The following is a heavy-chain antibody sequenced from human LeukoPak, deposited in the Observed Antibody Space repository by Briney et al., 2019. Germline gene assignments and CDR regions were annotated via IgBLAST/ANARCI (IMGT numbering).Heavy chain of an antibody. V-gene: IGHV1-46*01. D-gene: IGHD2-2*01. CDR3: ARGTLGYCSSTSCRNWFDP. CDR2: INPSGGST. Sequence: ASVKVSCKASGYTFTSYDINWVRQAPGQGLEWMGIINPSGGSTSYAQKFQGRVTMTRDTSTSTVYMELSSLRSEDTAVYYCARGTLGYCSSTSCRNWFDPWGQGTLVTVSS. J-gene: IGHJ5*02. CDR1: GYTFTSYD.